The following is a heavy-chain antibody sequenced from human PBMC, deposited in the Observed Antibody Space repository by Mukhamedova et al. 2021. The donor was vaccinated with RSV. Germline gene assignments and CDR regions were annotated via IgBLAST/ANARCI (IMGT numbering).Heavy chain of an antibody. CDR2: ISSSSSYI. J-gene: IGHJ4*02. CDR3: ASLAYSSSLSG. V-gene: IGHV3-21*01. Sequence: GLEWVSSISSSSSYIYYADSVKGRFTISRDNAKNSLYLQMNSLRAEDTAVYYCASLAYSSSLSGWGQGTLVTVSS. D-gene: IGHD6-13*01.